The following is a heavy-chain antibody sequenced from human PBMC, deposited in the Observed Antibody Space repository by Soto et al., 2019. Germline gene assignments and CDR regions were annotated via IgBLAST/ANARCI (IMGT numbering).Heavy chain of an antibody. V-gene: IGHV4-4*02. D-gene: IGHD3-3*01. CDR2: IYHSGST. J-gene: IGHJ4*02. CDR3: GRPSSIFGVAFIDY. Sequence: QVQLQESGPGLVKPSGTLSLTCAVSGGSISSSNWWSWVRQPPGKGLEWIGEIYHSGSTNYNPSLKSRVTISVDKSKKHSSLKLSSVAAAETAVYYCGRPSSIFGVAFIDYWGQGTLVTVSS. CDR1: GGSISSSNW.